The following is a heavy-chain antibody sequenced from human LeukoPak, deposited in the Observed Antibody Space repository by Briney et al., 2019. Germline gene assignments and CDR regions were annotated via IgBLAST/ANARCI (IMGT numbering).Heavy chain of an antibody. Sequence: SGPALVKPTQTLTLTCTFSGFSLSTSGMCVSWIRQPPGKALEWLALIDWDDDKYYSKSLKTRLTISKDTSKNQVVLTMTNMDPVDTATYYCARLLGYCSGGSCYSYFDYWGQGTLVTVSS. D-gene: IGHD2-15*01. J-gene: IGHJ4*02. CDR1: GFSLSTSGMC. V-gene: IGHV2-70*01. CDR3: ARLLGYCSGGSCYSYFDY. CDR2: IDWDDDK.